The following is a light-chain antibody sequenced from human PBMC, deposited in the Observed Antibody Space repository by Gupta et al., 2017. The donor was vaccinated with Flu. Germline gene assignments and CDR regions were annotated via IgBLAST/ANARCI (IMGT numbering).Light chain of an antibody. V-gene: IGLV2-14*01. J-gene: IGLJ3*02. Sequence: SIIISCTGASSDIGFDNYVSWYQQHPGKAPKLLIFEVNKRPSGISSRFSGSKSDNTASLTISGLQTEDEADYYCSSFAETNARVFGGGTKVTVL. CDR3: SSFAETNARV. CDR1: SSDIGFDNY. CDR2: EVN.